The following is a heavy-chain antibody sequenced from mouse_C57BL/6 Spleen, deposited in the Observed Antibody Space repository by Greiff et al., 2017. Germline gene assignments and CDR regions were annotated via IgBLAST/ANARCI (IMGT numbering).Heavy chain of an antibody. J-gene: IGHJ1*03. V-gene: IGHV5-17*01. CDR1: GFTFSDYG. Sequence: EVKLVESGGGLVKPGGSLKLSCAASGFTFSDYGMHWVRQAPEKGLEWVAYISSGSSTIYYADTVKGRFTISRDNAKNTLFLQMTSLRSEDTAMYYCATSYYGSSHWYFCVWGTGTTVTVSS. D-gene: IGHD1-1*01. CDR3: ATSYYGSSHWYFCV. CDR2: ISSGSSTI.